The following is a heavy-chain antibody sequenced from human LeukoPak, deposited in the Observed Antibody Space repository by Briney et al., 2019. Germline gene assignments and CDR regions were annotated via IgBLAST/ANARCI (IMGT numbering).Heavy chain of an antibody. Sequence: SETLSLTCTVSGGSISSYYWSWIRQPPGKGLEWIGYIYYSGSTNYNPSLKSRVTISVDTSKNQFSLKLSSVTAAVTAVYYCARDKFIGFDYWGQGTLVTVSS. D-gene: IGHD3-16*02. CDR2: IYYSGST. CDR1: GGSISSYY. J-gene: IGHJ4*02. CDR3: ARDKFIGFDY. V-gene: IGHV4-59*01.